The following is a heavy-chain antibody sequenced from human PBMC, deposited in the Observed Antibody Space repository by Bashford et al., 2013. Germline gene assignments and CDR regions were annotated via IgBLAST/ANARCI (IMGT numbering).Heavy chain of an antibody. D-gene: IGHD1-1*01. J-gene: IGHJ6*02. Sequence: SVKVSCKASGGTFTNYAITWVRQAPGRGLEWIGGIIPPFHRPNYAQKLKDRVTIAADESTGTAHMELISLRSEDTAVYFCARGSLTWNDELYYYDGMDVWGQGTTVTVSS. V-gene: IGHV1-69*13. CDR2: IIPPFHRP. CDR1: GGTFTNYA. CDR3: ARGSLTWNDELYYYDGMDV.